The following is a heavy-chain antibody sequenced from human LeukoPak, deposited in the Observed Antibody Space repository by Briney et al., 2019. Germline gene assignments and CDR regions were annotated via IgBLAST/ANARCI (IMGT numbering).Heavy chain of an antibody. Sequence: ASVKVSCKASGYTFTGYYMHWVRQAPGQGLEWMGWINPNSGGTNYAQKFQGRVTMTRDTSISTAYMELSRLRSDDTAVYYCARNLVSLGPDCGGDCYPALFDYWGQGTLVTVSS. J-gene: IGHJ4*02. CDR2: INPNSGGT. V-gene: IGHV1-2*02. CDR1: GYTFTGYY. CDR3: ARNLVSLGPDCGGDCYPALFDY. D-gene: IGHD2-21*02.